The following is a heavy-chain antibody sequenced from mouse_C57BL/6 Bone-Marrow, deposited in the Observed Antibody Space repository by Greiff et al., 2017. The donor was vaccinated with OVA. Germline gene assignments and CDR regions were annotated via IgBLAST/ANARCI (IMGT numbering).Heavy chain of an antibody. CDR3: ARSSWFAY. V-gene: IGHV5-15*01. CDR1: GFTFSDYG. CDR2: ISNLAYSI. J-gene: IGHJ3*01. Sequence: EVKGVESGGGLVQPGGSLKLSCAASGFTFSDYGMAWVRQAPRKGPEWVAFISNLAYSIYYADTVTGRFTISRENAKNTLYLEMSSLRSEDTAMYYCARSSWFAYWGQGTLVTVSA.